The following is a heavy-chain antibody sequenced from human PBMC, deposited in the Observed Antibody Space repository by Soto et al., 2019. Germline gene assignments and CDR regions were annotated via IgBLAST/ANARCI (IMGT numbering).Heavy chain of an antibody. CDR1: GFTFSSYW. CDR3: ARLPNKSPQN. CDR2: ISNDGSS. J-gene: IGHJ1*01. V-gene: IGHV3-74*01. Sequence: EVQLVESGGGLVQPGGSLRLSCVASGFTFSSYWMHWVRQAPGKGLVWVSSISNDGSSIYADPVKGRFTISRDNAKNTRYLKMSTLRAEDTAVYYGARLPNKSPQNWGQGTLVIVSP.